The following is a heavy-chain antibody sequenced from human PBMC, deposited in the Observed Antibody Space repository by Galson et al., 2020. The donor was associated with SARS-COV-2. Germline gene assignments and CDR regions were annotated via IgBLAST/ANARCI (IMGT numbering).Heavy chain of an antibody. V-gene: IGHV5-51*01. CDR1: GYSFTSYW. CDR3: ARRGGAGYDDTGDDY. D-gene: IGHD5-12*01. CDR2: IYPGDSDT. Sequence: GESLKISCKGSGYSFTSYWIGWVRQMPGKGLEWMGIIYPGDSDTRYSPSFQGQVTISADKSISTAYLQWSSLKASDTAMYYCARRGGAGYDDTGDDYWGQGTLVTVSS. J-gene: IGHJ4*02.